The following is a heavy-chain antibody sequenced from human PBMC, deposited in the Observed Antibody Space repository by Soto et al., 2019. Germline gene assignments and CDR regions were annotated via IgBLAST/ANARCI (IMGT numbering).Heavy chain of an antibody. J-gene: IGHJ2*01. Sequence: PSETLSLTCTVSGGSISSYYWSWIRQPPGKGLEWIGYIYYSGSPNYSPSLESRVTISEDTSKNQFSLKLSSVTAADTAIYYCEAARDESNGWYFDLWGRGTLVTVSS. CDR2: IYYSGSP. V-gene: IGHV4-59*01. CDR3: EAARDESNGWYFDL. CDR1: GGSISSYY.